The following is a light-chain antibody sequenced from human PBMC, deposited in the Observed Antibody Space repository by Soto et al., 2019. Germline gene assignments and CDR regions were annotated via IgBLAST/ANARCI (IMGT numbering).Light chain of an antibody. V-gene: IGLV1-47*01. CDR1: SSNIGSNY. J-gene: IGLJ3*02. CDR2: RNN. Sequence: QPVLTQPPSASGTPGQRVTISCSGSSSNIGSNYVYWYQQLPGTAPKLLIYRNNQRPSGVPDRFSGSKSGTSASLAISGLRSEDEADYYCAAWDDSLSDQGVFGGGTKLTVL. CDR3: AAWDDSLSDQGV.